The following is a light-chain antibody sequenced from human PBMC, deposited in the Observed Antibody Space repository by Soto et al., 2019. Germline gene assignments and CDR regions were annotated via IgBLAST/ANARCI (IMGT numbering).Light chain of an antibody. CDR2: AST. J-gene: IGLJ1*01. Sequence: QSVLTQPPSVSGAPGQRVTISCSGNSSNIGAGFDVHWYQQLPGAAPKLLIYASTNRPSGVPDRFSGSKSGNTASLTVSGLQAADEADYFCKSYAGSNTYVFGSGTKVTV. V-gene: IGLV1-40*01. CDR1: SSNIGAGFD. CDR3: KSYAGSNTYV.